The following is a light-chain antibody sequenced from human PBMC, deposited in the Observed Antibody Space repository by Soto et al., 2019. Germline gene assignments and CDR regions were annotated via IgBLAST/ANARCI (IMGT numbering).Light chain of an antibody. Sequence: DIQMTQSPSSLSASVGDIVTITCQASQDISNYLNWYQQKPGKAPKLLIYDASNVETGVPSWFSGSGSGTDFTFTISSLQPEDIATYYCQQYDNLLLTFGGGTKVEIK. J-gene: IGKJ4*01. V-gene: IGKV1-33*01. CDR1: QDISNY. CDR2: DAS. CDR3: QQYDNLLLT.